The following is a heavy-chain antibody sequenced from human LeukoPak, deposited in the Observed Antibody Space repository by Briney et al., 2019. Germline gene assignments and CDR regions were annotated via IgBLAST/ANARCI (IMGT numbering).Heavy chain of an antibody. J-gene: IGHJ5*02. CDR3: ARAGAVVDNWFDP. CDR2: ISSSSSYI. Sequence: RGSLRLSCAASGFTFSSYSMNWVRQAPGKGLEWVSSISSSSSYIYYADSVKGRFTISRDNAENSLYLQMNSLRVEDTAVYYCARAGAVVDNWFDPWGQGTLVTVSS. V-gene: IGHV3-21*01. D-gene: IGHD2-15*01. CDR1: GFTFSSYS.